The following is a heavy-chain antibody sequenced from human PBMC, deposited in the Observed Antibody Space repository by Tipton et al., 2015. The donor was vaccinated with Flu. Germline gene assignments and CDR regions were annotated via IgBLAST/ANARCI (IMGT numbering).Heavy chain of an antibody. D-gene: IGHD6-13*01. Sequence: QLVQSGGGLVQPGGSLSLSCATSGFTFSDSWMTWVRQTPGRGLEWVANIKEDGSEKYYVDSVKGRSTISRDNAKNSLYLQMNALRVEDSAVYYCARHIATSFWGQGALVTISS. CDR3: ARHIATSF. CDR2: IKEDGSEK. V-gene: IGHV3-7*01. J-gene: IGHJ4*02. CDR1: GFTFSDSW.